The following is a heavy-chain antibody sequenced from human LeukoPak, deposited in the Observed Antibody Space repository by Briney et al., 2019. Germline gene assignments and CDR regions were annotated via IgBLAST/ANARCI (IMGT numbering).Heavy chain of an antibody. J-gene: IGHJ4*02. CDR2: INPNDGDT. V-gene: IGHV1-2*02. CDR1: GYTFTDYY. Sequence: ASVKVSCKASGYTFTDYYLHWMRQAPGQGLEWMGWINPNDGDTDHAQKFQGRVTMTRDTSISTLYMELNSLRSDDTAVYYCARRTTEMVNDYWGQGTLVTVSS. CDR3: ARRTTEMVNDY. D-gene: IGHD5-24*01.